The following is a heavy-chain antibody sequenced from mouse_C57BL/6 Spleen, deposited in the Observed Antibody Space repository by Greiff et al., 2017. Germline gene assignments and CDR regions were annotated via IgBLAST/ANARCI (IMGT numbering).Heavy chain of an antibody. CDR2: ISYDGSN. J-gene: IGHJ1*03. D-gene: IGHD2-1*01. Sequence: VQLKESGPGLVKPSQSLSLTCSVTGYSITSGYYWNWIRQFPGNKLEWMGYISYDGSNNNKPSLKNRISITRATSKNQFLRKLNSVSTENTATYYCARDQGYYGGWYFDVWGTGTTVTVSS. CDR1: GYSITSGYY. CDR3: ARDQGYYGGWYFDV. V-gene: IGHV3-6*01.